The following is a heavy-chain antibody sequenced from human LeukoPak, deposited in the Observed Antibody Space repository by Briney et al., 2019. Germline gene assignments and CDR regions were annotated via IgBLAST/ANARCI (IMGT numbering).Heavy chain of an antibody. J-gene: IGHJ4*02. Sequence: GGSLRLSCAASGFTFSSYSMNWVRQAPGKGLEWVSSISSSSSYIHYADSVKGRFTISRDNAKNSLYLQMNSLRAEDTAVYYCARDLSYYDFWSTFGDWGQGTLVTVSS. D-gene: IGHD3-3*01. CDR1: GFTFSSYS. CDR2: ISSSSSYI. CDR3: ARDLSYYDFWSTFGD. V-gene: IGHV3-21*01.